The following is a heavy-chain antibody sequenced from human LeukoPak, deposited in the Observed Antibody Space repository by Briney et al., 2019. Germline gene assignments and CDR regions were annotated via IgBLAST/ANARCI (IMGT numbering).Heavy chain of an antibody. J-gene: IGHJ6*02. D-gene: IGHD6-13*01. CDR1: GYTFTSYD. CDR2: MNPNSGNT. Sequence: GASVKVSCKASGYTFTSYDINWVRQATGQGLEWMGWMNPNSGNTGYAQKLQGRVTMTRNTSISTAYMELSSLRSEDTAVYYCASLSYSSSWYDYYGMDVWGQGTTVTVSS. V-gene: IGHV1-8*01. CDR3: ASLSYSSSWYDYYGMDV.